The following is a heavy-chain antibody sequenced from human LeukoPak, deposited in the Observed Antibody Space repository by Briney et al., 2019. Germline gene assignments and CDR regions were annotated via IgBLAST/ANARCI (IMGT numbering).Heavy chain of an antibody. CDR2: ISGSGGST. V-gene: IGHV3-23*01. J-gene: IGHJ4*02. CDR1: GFTFSSYA. CDR3: AKGASADDYGDYVGYFDY. D-gene: IGHD4-17*01. Sequence: PGGSLRLSCAASGFTFSSYAMSWVRQAPGKGLEWVSAISGSGGSTYYADSVKGRFTISRDNSKNTLYLQMNSLRAEDTAVYYCAKGASADDYGDYVGYFDYWGQGTLVTVSS.